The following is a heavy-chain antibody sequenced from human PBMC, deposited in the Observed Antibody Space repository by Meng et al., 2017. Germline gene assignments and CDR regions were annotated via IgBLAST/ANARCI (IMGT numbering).Heavy chain of an antibody. V-gene: IGHV3-15*01. D-gene: IGHD6-13*01. CDR2: IKRNSDGGTI. CDR3: ATGAAAADH. CDR1: GLSFTDAW. Sequence: GGSLRLSCVASGLSFTDAWMSWVRQAPGKGLEWVGHIKRNSDGGTIDYAAPVKGRFTISRDDSKNTLYLQMDSLITEDTAVYFCATGAAAADHWGQGTLVTVSS. J-gene: IGHJ4*02.